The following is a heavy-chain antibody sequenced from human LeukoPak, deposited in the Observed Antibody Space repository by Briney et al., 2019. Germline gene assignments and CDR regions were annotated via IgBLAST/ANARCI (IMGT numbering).Heavy chain of an antibody. J-gene: IGHJ4*02. Sequence: SVKVSCKASGYTFTSYAISWVRQAPGHGLEWMGRIIPILAMAIYAQEFQGRATITADKSTSTAYMELSSLRSEDTAVYYCARGNGDHAGYFDYWGQGTLVTVSS. V-gene: IGHV1-69*04. CDR3: ARGNGDHAGYFDY. CDR2: IIPILAMA. D-gene: IGHD4-17*01. CDR1: GYTFTSYA.